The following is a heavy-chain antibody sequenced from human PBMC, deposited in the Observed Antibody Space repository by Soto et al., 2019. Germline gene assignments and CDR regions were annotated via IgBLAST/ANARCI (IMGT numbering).Heavy chain of an antibody. J-gene: IGHJ4*02. V-gene: IGHV3-15*01. CDR2: IKNKIDGVTI. D-gene: IGHD3-10*01. Sequence: EVQLVESGGGLVKPGGSLRLSCAASGFTFSNAWMTWVRQAPGKGLEWVGRIKNKIDGVTIDYAAPVKGRFSISRDDSKNTLYLQMNSLKTEDTAVYYCTTDRTIAEFMVRGVFDYWGQGTLVTVSS. CDR3: TTDRTIAEFMVRGVFDY. CDR1: GFTFSNAW.